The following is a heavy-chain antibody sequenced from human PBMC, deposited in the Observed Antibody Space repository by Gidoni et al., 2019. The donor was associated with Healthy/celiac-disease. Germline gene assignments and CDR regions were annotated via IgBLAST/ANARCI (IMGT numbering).Heavy chain of an antibody. V-gene: IGHV1-18*01. D-gene: IGHD3-9*01. J-gene: IGHJ4*02. Sequence: QVQLVQSGAEVKKPGASVTVSCKASGYTFTSYGISWVRQAPGQGLEWMGWISAYNGNTNYAQKLQGRVTMTTDTSTSTAYMELRSLRSDDTAVYYCARVDVDDILTGYYLVIDYWGQGTLVTVSS. CDR3: ARVDVDDILTGYYLVIDY. CDR1: GYTFTSYG. CDR2: ISAYNGNT.